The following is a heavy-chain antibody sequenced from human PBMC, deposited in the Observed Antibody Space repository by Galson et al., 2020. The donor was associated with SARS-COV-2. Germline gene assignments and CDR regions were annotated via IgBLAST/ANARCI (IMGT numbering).Heavy chain of an antibody. D-gene: IGHD3-16*01. J-gene: IGHJ4*02. CDR1: GLTFSSYW. CDR3: ALLGGEYDY. CDR2: TNSDGSKT. V-gene: IGHV3-74*01. Sequence: GGSLRLSCEASGLTFSSYWMHWVRQPPGKGLVWVSQTNSDGSKTGYADSVRGRFTISRDNAKNTLYLQMNSLRAEDTAVYYCALLGGEYDYWGQGTLVTVSS.